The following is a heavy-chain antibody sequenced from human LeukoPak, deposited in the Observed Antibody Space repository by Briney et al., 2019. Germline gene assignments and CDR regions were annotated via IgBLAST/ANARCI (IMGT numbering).Heavy chain of an antibody. CDR1: GFTFSSYS. CDR3: ARDQSRFFTTVTND. D-gene: IGHD4-17*01. Sequence: GGSLRLSCAASGFTFSSYSMNWVRQAPGKGLEWVSSISSSSSYIYYADSVKGRFTISRDNAKNSLYLQMNSLRAEDTAVYYCARDQSRFFTTVTNDWGQGTLVTVSS. V-gene: IGHV3-21*01. CDR2: ISSSSSYI. J-gene: IGHJ4*02.